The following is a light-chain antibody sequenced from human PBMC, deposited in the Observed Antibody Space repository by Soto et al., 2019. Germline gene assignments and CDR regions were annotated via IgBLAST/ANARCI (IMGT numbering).Light chain of an antibody. V-gene: IGKV1-5*03. Sequence: DIQMTQSPSTLSAPVGDRVTITCRASQSISSWLAWYQQKPGKAPKLLIYKASSLESGVPSRFSGSGSGTEFTLTISSLQPDDFATYYCQQYNSYPTFGGGTKVEIK. J-gene: IGKJ4*01. CDR3: QQYNSYPT. CDR1: QSISSW. CDR2: KAS.